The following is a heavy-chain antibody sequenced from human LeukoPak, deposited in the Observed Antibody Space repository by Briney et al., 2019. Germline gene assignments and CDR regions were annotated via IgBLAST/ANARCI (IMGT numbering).Heavy chain of an antibody. D-gene: IGHD3-22*01. V-gene: IGHV3-48*04. CDR2: ISSSGTTI. J-gene: IGHJ4*02. CDR1: GFTFSSYA. CDR3: ARGGPGDSSGYYYAY. Sequence: GGPLRLSCAASGFTFSSYAMSWVRQAPGKGLEWVSYISSSGTTIYYADSGKGRFTISRDNAKNSLYLQMNSLRAEDTAVYYCARGGPGDSSGYYYAYWGQGTLVTVSS.